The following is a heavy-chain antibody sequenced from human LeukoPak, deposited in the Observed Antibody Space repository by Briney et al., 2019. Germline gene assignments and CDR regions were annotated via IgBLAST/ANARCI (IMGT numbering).Heavy chain of an antibody. J-gene: IGHJ4*02. CDR1: GFTFSRYE. CDR3: ARELRDGYNDY. V-gene: IGHV3-48*03. Sequence: GGSLRLSCAASGFTFSRYEMNWVRQAPGKGLEWVSYISSSGSTIYYADSVKGRFTISRDNAKSSLYLQMNSLRAEDTAVYYCARELRDGYNDYWGQGTLVIVSS. CDR2: ISSSGSTI. D-gene: IGHD5-24*01.